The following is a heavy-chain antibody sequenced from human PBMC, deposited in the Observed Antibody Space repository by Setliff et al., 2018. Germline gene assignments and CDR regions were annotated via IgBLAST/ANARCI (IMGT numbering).Heavy chain of an antibody. D-gene: IGHD3-22*01. J-gene: IGHJ4*02. V-gene: IGHV4-30-4*08. CDR3: ARYDSSGYSENYYFDY. CDR2: IYHSGSA. Sequence: SETLSLTCTVSGDSISSGDYFWSWIRQPPGKGLEWIAYIYHSGSAYYSPSLKSRVTMFVDTSKNQFSLMLYSVTAADTAIYYCARYDSSGYSENYYFDYWGQGTLVTVSS. CDR1: GDSISSGDYF.